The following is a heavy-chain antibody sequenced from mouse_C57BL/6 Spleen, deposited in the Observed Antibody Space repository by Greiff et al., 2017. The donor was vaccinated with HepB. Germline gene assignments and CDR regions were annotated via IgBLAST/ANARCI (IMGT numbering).Heavy chain of an antibody. CDR2: IWSGGST. CDR1: GFSLTSYG. CDR3: ARSNWGGIDY. V-gene: IGHV2-2*01. J-gene: IGHJ2*01. Sequence: VQLKQSGPGLVQPSQSLSITCTVSGFSLTSYGVHWVRQSPGKGLEWLGVIWSGGSTDYNAAFISRLSISKDNSKSQVFFKMNSLQADDTAIYYCARSNWGGIDYWGQGTTLTVSS. D-gene: IGHD4-1*01.